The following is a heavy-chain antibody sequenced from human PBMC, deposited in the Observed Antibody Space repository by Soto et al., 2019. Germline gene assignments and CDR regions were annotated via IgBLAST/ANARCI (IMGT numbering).Heavy chain of an antibody. J-gene: IGHJ4*02. CDR1: GLSFSSYA. CDR2: ISGSGGIT. V-gene: IGHV3-23*01. Sequence: GGSLRLSCAVSGLSFSSYAIIWVRQAPGRGLEWVAGISGSGGITNYADSVQGRFTISRDNFKKSVYLEMNTLRADDTAVYYCAKDLLKSQTLKWNYIDYWGQGIRVTVSS. CDR3: AKDLLKSQTLKWNYIDY. D-gene: IGHD1-26*01.